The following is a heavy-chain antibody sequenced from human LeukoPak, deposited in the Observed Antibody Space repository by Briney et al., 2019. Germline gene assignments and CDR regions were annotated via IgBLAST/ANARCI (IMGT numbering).Heavy chain of an antibody. Sequence: RASVKVSCMASGYTFTSYGISWVRQAPGQGLEWMGWISAYNGNTNYAQKLQGRVTMTTDTSTSTAYMELRSLRSEDTAVYYCARNTTVPPRWFGELFDYYYYYGMDVWGQGTTVTVSS. D-gene: IGHD3-10*01. J-gene: IGHJ6*02. CDR2: ISAYNGNT. CDR3: ARNTTVPPRWFGELFDYYYYYGMDV. V-gene: IGHV1-18*01. CDR1: GYTFTSYG.